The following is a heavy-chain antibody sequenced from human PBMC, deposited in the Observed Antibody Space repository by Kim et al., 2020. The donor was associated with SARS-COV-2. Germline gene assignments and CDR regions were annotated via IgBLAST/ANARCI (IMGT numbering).Heavy chain of an antibody. CDR3: AREWPPGGFGVLYAWFDP. V-gene: IGHV3-30*04. CDR1: GFTFSSYA. Sequence: GGSLRLSCAASGFTFSSYAMHWVRQAPGKGLEWVAVISYDGSNKYYADSVKGRFTISRDNSKNTLYLQMNSLRDEATAVYYCAREWPPGGFGVLYAWFDPWGQGTLVPGSS. CDR2: ISYDGSNK. J-gene: IGHJ5*02. D-gene: IGHD3-10*01.